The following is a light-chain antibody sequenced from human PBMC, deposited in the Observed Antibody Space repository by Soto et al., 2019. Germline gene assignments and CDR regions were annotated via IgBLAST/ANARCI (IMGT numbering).Light chain of an antibody. CDR2: DAS. Sequence: EFVLTQSPATLSLSPGEGATLSCRASQSVGSFLAWYQQKPGQAPRLLIYDASNRATGIPARFSGSGSGTDFTLTISSLEPEDFAVYYCQHRRTFGQGTKVEIK. CDR1: QSVGSF. CDR3: QHRRT. J-gene: IGKJ1*01. V-gene: IGKV3-11*01.